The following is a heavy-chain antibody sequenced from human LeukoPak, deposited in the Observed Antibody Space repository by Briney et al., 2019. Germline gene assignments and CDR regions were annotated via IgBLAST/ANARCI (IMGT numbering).Heavy chain of an antibody. CDR1: GFTFDDYA. CDR2: ISWNGGSV. CDR3: AKVYGSSSHYYFDY. V-gene: IGHV3-9*01. D-gene: IGHD6-6*01. Sequence: GGSLRLSCAASGFTFDDYAMHWVRQAPGKGLEWVSGISWNGGSVGYADSVKGRFTISRDNAKNSLYLQMNSLRAEDTALYYCAKVYGSSSHYYFDYWGQGTLVTVSS. J-gene: IGHJ4*02.